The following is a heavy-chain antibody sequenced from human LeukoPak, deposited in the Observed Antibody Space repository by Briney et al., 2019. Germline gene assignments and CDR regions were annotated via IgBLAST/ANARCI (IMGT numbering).Heavy chain of an antibody. Sequence: GGSLRLSCAASGFTVSDNYMNWVRQAPGKGLEWVSVIYSGGSTNYSDSVKGRFTISRDNRKNTLYLQMNSLRAEDTAIYYCARDHYRGLDYWGQGTLVTVSS. D-gene: IGHD1-26*01. CDR1: GFTVSDNY. J-gene: IGHJ4*02. V-gene: IGHV3-53*01. CDR3: ARDHYRGLDY. CDR2: IYSGGST.